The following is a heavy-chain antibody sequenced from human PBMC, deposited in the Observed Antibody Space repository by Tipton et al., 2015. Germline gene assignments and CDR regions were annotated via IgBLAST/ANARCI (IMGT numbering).Heavy chain of an antibody. Sequence: SLRLSCAASGFTFSSYWMSWVRQAPGKGLEWVANIKQDGSEKYYVDSATGRFTISRDNAKNSLYLQMNSLRAEDTAVYYCATETIYSYGLYYFDYWGQGTLVTVSS. CDR2: IKQDGSEK. CDR3: ATETIYSYGLYYFDY. CDR1: GFTFSSYW. D-gene: IGHD5-18*01. V-gene: IGHV3-7*01. J-gene: IGHJ4*02.